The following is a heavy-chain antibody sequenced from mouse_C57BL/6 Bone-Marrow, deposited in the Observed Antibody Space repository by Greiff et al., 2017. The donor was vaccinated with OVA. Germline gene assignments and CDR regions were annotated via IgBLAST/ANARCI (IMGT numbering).Heavy chain of an antibody. CDR1: GYTFTSYW. V-gene: IGHV1-69*01. J-gene: IGHJ1*03. D-gene: IGHD2-3*01. Sequence: QVQLQQPGAELVMPGASVKLSCKASGYTFTSYWMHWVKQRPGQGLEWIGEIDPSDSYTNYNQKFKGKSTLTVDKSSSTAYMQLSSLTSEDSAVYYCARRWLLRYWYFDVWGTVTTVTVSS. CDR3: ARRWLLRYWYFDV. CDR2: IDPSDSYT.